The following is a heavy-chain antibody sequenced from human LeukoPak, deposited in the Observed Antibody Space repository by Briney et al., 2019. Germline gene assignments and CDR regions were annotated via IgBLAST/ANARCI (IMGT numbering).Heavy chain of an antibody. CDR2: IIPIFGTA. D-gene: IGHD3-10*01. CDR3: ARAATMVRGVHDY. J-gene: IGHJ4*02. V-gene: IGHV1-69*13. Sequence: SVTVSCKASGYTFTAYYIHWVRQAPGQGLEWMGGIIPIFGTANYAQKFQGRVTITADESTSTAYMELSSLRSEDTAVYYCARAATMVRGVHDYWGQGTLVTVSS. CDR1: GYTFTAYY.